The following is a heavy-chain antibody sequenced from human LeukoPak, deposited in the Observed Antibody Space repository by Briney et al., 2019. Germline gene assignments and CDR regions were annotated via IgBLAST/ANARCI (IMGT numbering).Heavy chain of an antibody. CDR1: GFSFSSSW. CDR2: IKGDGSEK. CDR3: ASGSREY. D-gene: IGHD1-26*01. J-gene: IGHJ4*02. V-gene: IGHV3-7*01. Sequence: GGSLSLSCEGSGFSFSSSWMSWVRQAPGKGLEWVANIKGDGSEKYYVDSVKGRFTISRDNTKNSLYLQMNSLRVEDTAVYYCASGSREYRGQGTLVTVSS.